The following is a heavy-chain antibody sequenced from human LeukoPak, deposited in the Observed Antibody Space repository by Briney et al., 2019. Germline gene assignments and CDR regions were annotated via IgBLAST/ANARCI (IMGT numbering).Heavy chain of an antibody. Sequence: SETLSLTCTVSGDSISSGTYYWNWIRQPAGKRLEWIGRIYTSGNTYYNPSLKSRVTISVDTSKNQFSLKLSSVTAADTAVYYCARDRTGYFDYWGQGTLVTVSS. V-gene: IGHV4-61*02. D-gene: IGHD4-17*01. CDR2: IYTSGNT. CDR1: GDSISSGTYY. J-gene: IGHJ4*02. CDR3: ARDRTGYFDY.